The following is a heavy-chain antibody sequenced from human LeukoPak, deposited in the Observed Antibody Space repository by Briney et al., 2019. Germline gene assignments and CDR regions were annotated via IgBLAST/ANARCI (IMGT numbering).Heavy chain of an antibody. D-gene: IGHD3-22*01. CDR1: RYTLTGSA. J-gene: IGHJ1*01. CDR3: ARDGVGCYVSSGYYYFQH. CDR2: INPNSGGT. V-gene: IGHV1-2*02. Sequence: GASVKVCSSPARYTLTGSAIHCVRGAPGQGLEWMGWINPNSGGTNYAQKFQGRVTMTRDTSISTAYTELSRLRSVDTAVYDFARDGVGCYVSSGYYYFQHWGQGTLVTVSS.